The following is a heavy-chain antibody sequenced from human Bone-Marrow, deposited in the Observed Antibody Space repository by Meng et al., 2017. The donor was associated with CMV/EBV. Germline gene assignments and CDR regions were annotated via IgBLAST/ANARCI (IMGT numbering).Heavy chain of an antibody. Sequence: GGSLRLSCAASGFTFSSYGMNWVRQAPGKGLEWVSSISSSSSYIYYADSVKGRFTISRDNAKNSLYLQMNSLRAEDTAVYYCASLVVVPAAIPYYYGMDVWGQGTTVTVSS. D-gene: IGHD2-2*02. CDR3: ASLVVVPAAIPYYYGMDV. V-gene: IGHV3-21*01. J-gene: IGHJ6*02. CDR2: ISSSSSYI. CDR1: GFTFSSYG.